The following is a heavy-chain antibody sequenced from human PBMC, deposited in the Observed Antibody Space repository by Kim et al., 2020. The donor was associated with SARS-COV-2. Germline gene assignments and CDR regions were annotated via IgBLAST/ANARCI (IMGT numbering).Heavy chain of an antibody. CDR3: ATVTDPIQPGYSSSWTGGDY. J-gene: IGHJ4*02. Sequence: ASVKVSCKVSGYTLTELSMHWVRQAPGKGLEWMGGFDPEDGETIYAQKFQGRVTMTEDTSTDTAYMELSSLRSEDTAVYYCATVTDPIQPGYSSSWTGGDYWGQGTLVTVSS. CDR2: FDPEDGET. V-gene: IGHV1-24*01. D-gene: IGHD6-13*01. CDR1: GYTLTELS.